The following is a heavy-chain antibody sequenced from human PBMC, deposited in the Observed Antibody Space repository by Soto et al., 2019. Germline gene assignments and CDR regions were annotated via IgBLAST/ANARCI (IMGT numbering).Heavy chain of an antibody. CDR1: GYTFTSYA. J-gene: IGHJ3*02. V-gene: IGHV1-3*01. CDR2: INAGNGNT. D-gene: IGHD2-15*01. Sequence: QVQLVQSGAEVKKPGASVKVSCKASGYTFTSYAMHWVHQAPGQRLEWMGWINAGNGNTKYSQKFQGRVTITRDTSASTAYMELSSLRSENTAVYYCARVVVAATPRGAFDIWGQGTMVTVSS. CDR3: ARVVVAATPRGAFDI.